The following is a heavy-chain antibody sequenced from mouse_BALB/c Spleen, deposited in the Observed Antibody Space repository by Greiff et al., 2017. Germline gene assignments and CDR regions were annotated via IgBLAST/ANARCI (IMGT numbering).Heavy chain of an antibody. V-gene: IGHV3-2*02. CDR2: ISYSGST. CDR3: ARRKYGNYHFDY. J-gene: IGHJ2*01. D-gene: IGHD2-10*02. Sequence: EVKLLESGPGLVKPSQSLSLTCTVTGYSITSDYAWNWIRQFPGNKLEWMGYISYSGSTSYNPSLKSRISITRDTSKNQFFLQLNSVTTEDTATYYCARRKYGNYHFDYWGQGTTLTVSS. CDR1: GYSITSDYA.